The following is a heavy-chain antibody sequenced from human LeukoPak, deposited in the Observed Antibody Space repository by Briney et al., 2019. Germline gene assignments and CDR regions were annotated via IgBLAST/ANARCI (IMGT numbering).Heavy chain of an antibody. V-gene: IGHV4-34*01. CDR2: INHSGST. D-gene: IGHD3-16*02. CDR3: ARDRLDYDYVWGSYRYTGVVDY. Sequence: GSLRLSCAASGFTFSNYWMSWIRQPPGKGLEWIGEINHSGSTNYNPSLKSRVTISVDTSKNQFSLKLSSVTAADTAVYYCARDRLDYDYVWGSYRYTGVVDYWGQGTLVTVSS. J-gene: IGHJ4*02. CDR1: GFTFSNYW.